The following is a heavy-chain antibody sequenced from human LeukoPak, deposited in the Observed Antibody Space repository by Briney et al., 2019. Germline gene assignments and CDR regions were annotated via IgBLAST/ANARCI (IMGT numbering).Heavy chain of an antibody. D-gene: IGHD3-3*01. Sequence: PGGSLRLSCAASGSTFSRYWMSWVRQAPGKGLEWVATIEQDGSEKHYVDSVKGRFTISRDNAKNSLYLQMNSLRVEDTAVYYCARARARDFWSGYYYYYYMDVWGKGTTVTVSS. CDR1: GSTFSRYW. J-gene: IGHJ6*03. V-gene: IGHV3-7*04. CDR3: ARARARDFWSGYYYYYYMDV. CDR2: IEQDGSEK.